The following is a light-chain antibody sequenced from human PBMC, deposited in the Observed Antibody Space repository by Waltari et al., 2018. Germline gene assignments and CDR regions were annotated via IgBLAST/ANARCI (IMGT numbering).Light chain of an antibody. CDR3: SSYTTISTLV. CDR1: SSNVGGYHY. J-gene: IGLJ2*01. V-gene: IGLV2-14*01. CDR2: EVI. Sequence: QSALTQPASVSGSPGQSITIPCPGTSSNVGGYHYVAWYQKYPGKAPKLMIYEVIDRPSGVSNRFSGSKSGNTASLTISGLQAEDEADYYCSSYTTISTLVFGGGTKVTVL.